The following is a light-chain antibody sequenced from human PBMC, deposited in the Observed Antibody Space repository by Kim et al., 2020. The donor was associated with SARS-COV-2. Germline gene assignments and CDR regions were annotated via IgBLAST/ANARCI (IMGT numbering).Light chain of an antibody. V-gene: IGLV6-57*04. Sequence: NFMLTQPHSVSESPGKTVTISCTRNSGSIDDNYVQWYQQRPGGVPTTVIYEDDQRPSGVSDRFSGSIDNSSNSASLTISGLRTEDEADYYCQSYNRDNVIFGGGTKLTVL. CDR2: EDD. CDR1: SGSIDDNY. CDR3: QSYNRDNVI. J-gene: IGLJ2*01.